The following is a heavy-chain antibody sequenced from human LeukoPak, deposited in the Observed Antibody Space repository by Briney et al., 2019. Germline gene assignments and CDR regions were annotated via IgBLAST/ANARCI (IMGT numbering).Heavy chain of an antibody. V-gene: IGHV1-2*02. CDR1: GYTFTGYY. CDR2: INPNSGGT. J-gene: IGHJ6*03. D-gene: IGHD3-16*01. Sequence: GASVKVSCKASGYTFTGYYMHWVRQAPGQGLEWMGWINPNSGGTNYAQKFQGRVTMTTDTSTSTAYMELRSLRSDDTAVYYCARDRGGPYPRFSYYMDVWGKGTTVTVSS. CDR3: ARDRGGPYPRFSYYMDV.